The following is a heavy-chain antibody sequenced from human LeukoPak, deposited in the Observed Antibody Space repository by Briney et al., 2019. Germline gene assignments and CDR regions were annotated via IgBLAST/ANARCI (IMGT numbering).Heavy chain of an antibody. CDR1: GFTFSSYG. J-gene: IGHJ6*04. V-gene: IGHV3-33*01. D-gene: IGHD5-12*01. Sequence: GGSLRLSCAASGFTFSSYGMHWVRQAPGKGLEWVAVIWYDGSNKYYADSVKGRFTISRDNSKNTLYLQMNGLRAEDTAVYYCARDIVATYYYYGMDVWGRGTTVTVSS. CDR2: IWYDGSNK. CDR3: ARDIVATYYYYGMDV.